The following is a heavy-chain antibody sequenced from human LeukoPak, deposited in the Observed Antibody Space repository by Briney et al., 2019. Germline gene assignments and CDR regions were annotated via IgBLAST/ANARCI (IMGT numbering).Heavy chain of an antibody. CDR1: GSSFTSYW. Sequence: GESLKISCQGSGSSFTSYWIGWVRQLPGKGLEWMGIIYPGDSDTRYSPSFQGQVTISADKSISTAYLQWSSLKASDTAMYYCARLTYYDILTGYYPDGMDVWGKGTTVTVSS. J-gene: IGHJ6*04. CDR3: ARLTYYDILTGYYPDGMDV. D-gene: IGHD3-9*01. CDR2: IYPGDSDT. V-gene: IGHV5-51*01.